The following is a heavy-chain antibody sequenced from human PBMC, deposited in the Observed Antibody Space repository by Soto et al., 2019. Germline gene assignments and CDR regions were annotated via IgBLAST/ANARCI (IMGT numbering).Heavy chain of an antibody. V-gene: IGHV1-69*06. CDR2: IIPIFGTA. Sequence: SVKVSCKASGGTFSSYAISWVRQAPGQGLEWMGGIIPIFGTANYAQKFQGRVTITADKSTSTAYMELSSLRSEDTAIYYCAKDRDAAAAEYYFDYWGQGALVTVSS. CDR1: GGTFSSYA. D-gene: IGHD6-13*01. CDR3: AKDRDAAAAEYYFDY. J-gene: IGHJ4*02.